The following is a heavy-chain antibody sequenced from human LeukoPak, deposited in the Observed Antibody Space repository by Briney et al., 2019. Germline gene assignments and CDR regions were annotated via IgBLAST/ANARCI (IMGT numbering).Heavy chain of an antibody. Sequence: GGSLRLSCAASGFTFSNNWMHWARQAPGKGLVWVSRINSDGSSTTYADPVKGRFTISRDNAKNMLYLQMSSLGAEDTAVYYCAKAPVGYTSAIDYWGQGTLVTVSS. CDR2: INSDGSST. D-gene: IGHD6-19*01. J-gene: IGHJ4*02. CDR3: AKAPVGYTSAIDY. V-gene: IGHV3-74*01. CDR1: GFTFSNNW.